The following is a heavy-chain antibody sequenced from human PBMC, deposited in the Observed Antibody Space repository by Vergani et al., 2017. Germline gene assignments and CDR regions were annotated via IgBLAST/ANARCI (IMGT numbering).Heavy chain of an antibody. Sequence: QVQLVESGGGVVQPGGSLRLSCAVSGFIFKNYGMHWVRQAPGRGLEWVAVIWYDGSQRYYVDSVKGRFTISRDDSKNTLYLQMNGLRAEDTAVYYCGRGYGGNSGYFDYWGQGTLVIVPS. CDR3: GRGYGGNSGYFDY. J-gene: IGHJ4*02. CDR2: IWYDGSQR. CDR1: GFIFKNYG. D-gene: IGHD4-23*01. V-gene: IGHV3-33*01.